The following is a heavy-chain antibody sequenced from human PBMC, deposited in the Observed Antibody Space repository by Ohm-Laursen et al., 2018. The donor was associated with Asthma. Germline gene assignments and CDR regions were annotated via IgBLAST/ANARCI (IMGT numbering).Heavy chain of an antibody. CDR1: GYTFTGYY. V-gene: IGHV1-2*06. D-gene: IGHD2-2*01. CDR2: INPNSGGT. J-gene: IGHJ2*01. Sequence: GASVKVSCKASGYTFTGYYMHWVRQAPGQGLEWMGRINPNSGGTNYAQKFQGRVTMTRDTSISTAYMELSRLRSDDTAVYYCARWNVPAAFVDNWYFDLWGRGTLATVSS. CDR3: ARWNVPAAFVDNWYFDL.